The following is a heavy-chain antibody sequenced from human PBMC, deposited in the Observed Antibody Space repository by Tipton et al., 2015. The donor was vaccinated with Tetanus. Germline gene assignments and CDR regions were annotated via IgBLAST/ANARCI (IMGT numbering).Heavy chain of an antibody. V-gene: IGHV3-23*01. CDR2: LSHXXXXI. Sequence: SLRLSCVASGFTFXXXXVXXXRRXXXRGLEWVSSLSHXXXXIXXXDXARGRFTISRDNSKNTLFLQMDDLRAEDTAIYYCEAQRTSEDFWGQGTLVTASS. CDR1: GFTFXXXX. CDR3: EAQRTSEDF. D-gene: IGHD1-14*01. J-gene: IGHJ4*02.